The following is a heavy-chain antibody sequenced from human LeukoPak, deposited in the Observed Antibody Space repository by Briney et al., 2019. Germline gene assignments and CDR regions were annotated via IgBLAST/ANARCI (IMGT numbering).Heavy chain of an antibody. D-gene: IGHD6-13*01. J-gene: IGHJ4*02. CDR2: TYYSGST. Sequence: SETLSLTCTVSGGSISSYYWSWIRQPPGKGLEWIGYTYYSGSTNYNPSLKSRVTISVDTSKNQISLRLSSVTAADTAVYYCAREPREGSSNWYGTPRGYFDYWGQGTLVTVSS. CDR1: GGSISSYY. V-gene: IGHV4-59*01. CDR3: AREPREGSSNWYGTPRGYFDY.